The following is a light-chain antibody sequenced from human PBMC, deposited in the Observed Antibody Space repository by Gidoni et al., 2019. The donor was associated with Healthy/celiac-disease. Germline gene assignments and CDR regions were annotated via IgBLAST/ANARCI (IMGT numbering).Light chain of an antibody. V-gene: IGKV1-13*02. CDR1: QGISSS. CDR3: QQFNSYRFT. J-gene: IGKJ3*01. Sequence: AILLTQPPSSRSASVGDRVTITCRASQGISSSLAWYQQKPGKAPKLLIYDASSLESGVPSRFSGSGSGTDFTLTISSLQPEDFATYYCQQFNSYRFTFGPGTKVDIK. CDR2: DAS.